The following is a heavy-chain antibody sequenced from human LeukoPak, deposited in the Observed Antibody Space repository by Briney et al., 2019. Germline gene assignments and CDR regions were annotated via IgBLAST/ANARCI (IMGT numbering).Heavy chain of an antibody. J-gene: IGHJ4*02. Sequence: PSETLSLTCTVSGGSISSYYWSWIRRPPGKGLEWIGYIYYSGSTNYSPSLESRVTISVDTSKNQFSLELNSVTAADTAVYYCARGPYYDYLWGSYRFDYWGQGTLVTVSS. CDR2: IYYSGST. CDR3: ARGPYYDYLWGSYRFDY. D-gene: IGHD3-16*02. V-gene: IGHV4-59*08. CDR1: GGSISSYY.